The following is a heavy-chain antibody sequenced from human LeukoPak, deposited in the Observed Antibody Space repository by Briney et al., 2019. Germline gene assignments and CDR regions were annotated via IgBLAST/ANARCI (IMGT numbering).Heavy chain of an antibody. CDR3: PRGRSSSWSSFYY. CDR1: GGSISSGDYY. J-gene: IGHJ4*02. V-gene: IGHV4-30-4*01. CDR2: IYNNGST. Sequence: PSETLSLTCTVSGGSISSGDYYWRWIRQPPGKGLEWIGYIYNNGSTYYNPSLKSRVTISVDTSKNLFSLKVSSVTAADVSVYYCPRGRSSSWSSFYYWGQGTLVTVSS. D-gene: IGHD6-13*01.